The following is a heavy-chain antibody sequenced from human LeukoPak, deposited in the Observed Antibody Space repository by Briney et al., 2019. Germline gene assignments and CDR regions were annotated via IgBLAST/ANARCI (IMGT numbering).Heavy chain of an antibody. CDR2: ISAYNGYT. CDR3: ARDKAVTTEVTQHFQH. V-gene: IGHV1-18*01. Sequence: ASVKVSCKASGYTFTNYGFSWVRQAPGQGLEWMGWISAYNGYTDYAQKFQFRVTMTTDTSTSTAYMELRSLRSDDTAVYYCARDKAVTTEVTQHFQHWGQGALVTVSS. J-gene: IGHJ1*01. CDR1: GYTFTNYG. D-gene: IGHD4-23*01.